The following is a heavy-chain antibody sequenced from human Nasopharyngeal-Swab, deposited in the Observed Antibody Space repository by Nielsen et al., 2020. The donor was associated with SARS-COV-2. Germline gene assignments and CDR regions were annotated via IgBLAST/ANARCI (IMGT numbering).Heavy chain of an antibody. CDR1: GRSITSGGFY. D-gene: IGHD3-10*01. CDR2: IYYSGNT. Sequence: SETLSLTCTVSGRSITSGGFYWTWIRQHPGKGLEWIGYIYYSGNTYYNPSLESRITISVDTSKNQFSLKLNSVTAADTAVYYCARGWAGHYFDYWGRGTLVTVSS. V-gene: IGHV4-31*03. J-gene: IGHJ4*02. CDR3: ARGWAGHYFDY.